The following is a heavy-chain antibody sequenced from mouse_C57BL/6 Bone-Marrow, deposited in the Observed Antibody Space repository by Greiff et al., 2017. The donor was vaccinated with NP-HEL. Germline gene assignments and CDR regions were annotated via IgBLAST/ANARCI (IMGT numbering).Heavy chain of an antibody. V-gene: IGHV1-15*01. CDR1: GYTFTDYE. J-gene: IGHJ1*03. D-gene: IGHD1-1*01. CDR2: IDPETGGT. Sequence: QVQLKESGAELVRPGASVTLSCKASGYTFTDYEMHWVKQTPVHGLEWIGAIDPETGGTAYNQKFKGKAILTADKSSSTAYMELRSLTSEDSAVYYCTRGDYYGLYWYFDVWGTGTTVTVSS. CDR3: TRGDYYGLYWYFDV.